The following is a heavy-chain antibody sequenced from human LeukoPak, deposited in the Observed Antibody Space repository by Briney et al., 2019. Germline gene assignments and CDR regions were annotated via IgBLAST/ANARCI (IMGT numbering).Heavy chain of an antibody. J-gene: IGHJ4*02. CDR2: FFPGDSDS. CDR1: GYRFTTYW. Sequence: GESLKISCQGSGYRFTTYWIGWVRQLPGKGLEWMGIFFPGDSDSSYSPSFQGQVTISADKSFNTAYLQWSSLKASDTAMYYCATSESQTRFDYWGQGTLVTVSS. D-gene: IGHD1/OR15-1a*01. V-gene: IGHV5-51*01. CDR3: ATSESQTRFDY.